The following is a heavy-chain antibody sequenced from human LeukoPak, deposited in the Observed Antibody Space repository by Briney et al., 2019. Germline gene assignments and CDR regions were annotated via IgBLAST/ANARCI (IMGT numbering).Heavy chain of an antibody. CDR1: GGSINNHY. CDR3: ARRAARPRGGYIDY. J-gene: IGHJ4*02. D-gene: IGHD6-6*01. V-gene: IGHV4-59*08. CDR2: ISYSGNT. Sequence: PSETLSLTCTVSGGSINNHYWSWIRLPPGKGLEWIGYISYSGNTHYNPSLESRVAMSVDTSKNQFFLSLTSVTAADTAVYYCARRAARPRGGYIDYWGQGTLVTVSS.